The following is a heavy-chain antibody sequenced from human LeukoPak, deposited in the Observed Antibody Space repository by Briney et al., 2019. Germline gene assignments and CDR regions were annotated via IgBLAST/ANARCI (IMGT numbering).Heavy chain of an antibody. CDR2: IDGTSRTI. V-gene: IGHV3-48*02. CDR1: GFSFSTYA. D-gene: IGHD4-11*01. Sequence: PGGSLRLSCAASGFSFSTYAVTWVRQAPGKGLEWVSYIDGTSRTIYYADSVKGRFTISRDNAKNSLYLQMNSLRDEDTAVYYCAGGGSNYLDYRDWGQGTLVTVSS. J-gene: IGHJ4*02. CDR3: AGGGSNYLDYRD.